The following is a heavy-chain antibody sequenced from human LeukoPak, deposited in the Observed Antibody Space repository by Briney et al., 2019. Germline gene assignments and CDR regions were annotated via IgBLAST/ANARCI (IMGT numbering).Heavy chain of an antibody. CDR1: GGTFSSYA. CDR2: INPSGGST. CDR3: ARGRLWFGELFFLDY. Sequence: GASVKVSCKASGGTFSSYAISWVRQAPGQGLEWMGIINPSGGSTSYAQKFQGRVTMTRDTSTSTVYMELSSLRSEDTAVYYCARGRLWFGELFFLDYWGQGTLVTVSS. D-gene: IGHD3-10*01. J-gene: IGHJ4*02. V-gene: IGHV1-46*01.